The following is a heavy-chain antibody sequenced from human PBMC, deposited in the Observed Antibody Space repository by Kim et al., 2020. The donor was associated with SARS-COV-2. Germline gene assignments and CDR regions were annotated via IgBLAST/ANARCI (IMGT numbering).Heavy chain of an antibody. Sequence: YAQKFQGRVTITADESTSTAYMELSSLRSEDTAVYYCARAQDSSGYPVHYWGQGTLVTVSS. J-gene: IGHJ4*02. D-gene: IGHD3-22*01. V-gene: IGHV1-69*01. CDR3: ARAQDSSGYPVHY.